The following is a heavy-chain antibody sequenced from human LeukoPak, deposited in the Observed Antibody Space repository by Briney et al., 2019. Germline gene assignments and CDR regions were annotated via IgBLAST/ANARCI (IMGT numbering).Heavy chain of an antibody. Sequence: GGSLRLSCAASGFTFSSYAMHWVRQAPGKGLEWVAVISYDGSNKYYADSVKGRFTISRDNSKNTLYLQMNSLRAEDTAVYYCAREFGTMVRGVDRRYNWFDPWGQGTLVTVSS. D-gene: IGHD3-10*01. CDR2: ISYDGSNK. V-gene: IGHV3-30*04. CDR3: AREFGTMVRGVDRRYNWFDP. CDR1: GFTFSSYA. J-gene: IGHJ5*02.